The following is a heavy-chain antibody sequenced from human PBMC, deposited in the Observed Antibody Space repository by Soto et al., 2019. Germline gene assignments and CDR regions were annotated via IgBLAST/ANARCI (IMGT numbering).Heavy chain of an antibody. CDR2: ISWDASTT. D-gene: IGHD6-6*01. Sequence: GGSLRLSCAASGFSLDRYTMHWVRQAPGKGLEWVSLISWDASTTYYSDSVKGRCTISRDNSKNTLYLQINNLRTEDTAFYYCAKDASKSSNFFEFWGQGALVTVSS. CDR1: GFSLDRYT. CDR3: AKDASKSSNFFEF. V-gene: IGHV3-43*01. J-gene: IGHJ4*02.